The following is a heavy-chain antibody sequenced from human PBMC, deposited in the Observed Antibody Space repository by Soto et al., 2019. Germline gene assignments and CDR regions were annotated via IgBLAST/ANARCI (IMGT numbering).Heavy chain of an antibody. CDR2: ISYDGSNK. CDR3: ASLTGGCISTNCYPDNWFDL. Sequence: GGCLRLSCAASGFTFSSYAMHWVRQAPGKGLEWVAVISYDGSNKYYADSVKGRFTISRDNSKNTLYLQMNSLRAEDTAVYYCASLTGGCISTNCYPDNWFDLRGQGTLVPGSS. D-gene: IGHD2-2*01. J-gene: IGHJ5*02. V-gene: IGHV3-30-3*01. CDR1: GFTFSSYA.